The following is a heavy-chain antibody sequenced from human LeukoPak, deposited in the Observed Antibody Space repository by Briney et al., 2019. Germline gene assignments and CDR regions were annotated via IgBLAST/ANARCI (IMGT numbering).Heavy chain of an antibody. J-gene: IGHJ3*02. CDR1: GGSISSGSYY. CDR3: ARERYYDSSGGAFDI. Sequence: SETLSLTCTVSGGSISSGSYYWSWIRQPPGKGLEWIGYIYYSGSTYYNPSLKSRVTISVDTSKNQFSLKLSSVTAADTAVYYCARERYYDSSGGAFDIWGQGTMVTVSS. D-gene: IGHD3-22*01. V-gene: IGHV4-61*01. CDR2: IYYSGST.